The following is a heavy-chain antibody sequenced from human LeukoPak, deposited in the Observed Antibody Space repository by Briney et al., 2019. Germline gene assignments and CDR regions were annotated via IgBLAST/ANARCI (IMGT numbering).Heavy chain of an antibody. CDR3: AKARETRGFYRYFDY. Sequence: GESLRLSCAASGFTFSSYPMSWVRQPPGKGLEWVSDTSVSGGSTYYPDSVKGRTTFSRDNSKNKLYLLMDTLGADDTAVYYCAKARETRGFYRYFDYWGQGTLVTVSS. CDR2: TSVSGGST. D-gene: IGHD1-14*01. CDR1: GFTFSSYP. V-gene: IGHV3-23*01. J-gene: IGHJ4*02.